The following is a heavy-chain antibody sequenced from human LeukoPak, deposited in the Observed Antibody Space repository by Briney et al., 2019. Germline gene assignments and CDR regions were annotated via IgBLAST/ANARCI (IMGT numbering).Heavy chain of an antibody. V-gene: IGHV3-21*01. D-gene: IGHD1-26*01. CDR3: AKGKGTGSYYYFDY. Sequence: PGGSLRLSCAASGFTFSDYTMNWVRQAPGEGLEWVSSISTSGTYIYYADSVKGRFTISRDNAKNSLYLQMNSLRAEDTAVYFCAKGKGTGSYYYFDYWGQGTLVIVSS. CDR1: GFTFSDYT. J-gene: IGHJ4*02. CDR2: ISTSGTYI.